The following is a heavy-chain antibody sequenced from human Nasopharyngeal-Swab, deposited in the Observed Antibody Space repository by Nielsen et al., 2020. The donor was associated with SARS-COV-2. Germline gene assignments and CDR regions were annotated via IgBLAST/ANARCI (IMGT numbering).Heavy chain of an antibody. V-gene: IGHV1-18*01. Sequence: ASVKVSCKASGYTFTSYGISWVRQAPGQGLEGMGWISAYNGNTNYAQKLQGRVTMTTDTSTSTAYMELRSLRSDDTAVYYCARDATQKTIVVVPAATNWFDPWGQGTLVTVSS. CDR3: ARDATQKTIVVVPAATNWFDP. CDR2: ISAYNGNT. D-gene: IGHD2-2*01. J-gene: IGHJ5*02. CDR1: GYTFTSYG.